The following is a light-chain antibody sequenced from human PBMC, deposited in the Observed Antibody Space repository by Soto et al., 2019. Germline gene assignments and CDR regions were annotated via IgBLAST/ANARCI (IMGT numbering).Light chain of an antibody. Sequence: DIQMTPSPSSLSASVGDRVTIPCQASQDISNYLNWYQQKPGKAPKLLIYDASNLETGVPSRFSGSGSGTDFTFTISSLQPEDIATYYCQQYDNLPALTFGGGTKVDIK. J-gene: IGKJ4*01. V-gene: IGKV1-33*01. CDR1: QDISNY. CDR2: DAS. CDR3: QQYDNLPALT.